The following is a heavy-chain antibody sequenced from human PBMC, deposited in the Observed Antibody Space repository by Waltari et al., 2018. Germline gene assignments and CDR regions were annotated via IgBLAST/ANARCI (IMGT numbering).Heavy chain of an antibody. CDR1: GFTFSSYA. CDR2: IVGSGGST. Sequence: EVQLLESGGGLVQPGGSLRLSCAASGFTFSSYAMSWVRQAPGKGLEWVSGIVGSGGSTDCADSVKGRFTISRDNSKNTLYLQMNSLRAEETAVYYCAKDAWIQPPAYWGQGTLVTVSS. J-gene: IGHJ4*02. D-gene: IGHD5-18*01. CDR3: AKDAWIQPPAY. V-gene: IGHV3-23*01.